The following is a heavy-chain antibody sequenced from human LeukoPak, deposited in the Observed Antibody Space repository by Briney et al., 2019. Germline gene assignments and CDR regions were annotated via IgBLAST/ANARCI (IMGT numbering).Heavy chain of an antibody. D-gene: IGHD3-10*01. J-gene: IGHJ5*02. V-gene: IGHV4-34*01. CDR3: GRDRDYYYGSRSSYYH. CDR2: INHSGST. CDR1: GGSFSGYY. Sequence: SETLSLTCAVYGGSFSGYYWSWIRQPPGKGLEWIGEINHSGSTNYNPSLKSRVTISVDTSKNQFSLKLSSVTAADPAVYYFGRDRDYYYGSRSSYYHSGHGTLVTVSS.